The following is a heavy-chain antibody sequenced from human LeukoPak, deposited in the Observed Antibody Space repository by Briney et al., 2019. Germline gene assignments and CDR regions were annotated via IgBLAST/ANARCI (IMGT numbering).Heavy chain of an antibody. CDR1: GGSISSYY. J-gene: IGHJ4*02. D-gene: IGHD6-19*01. CDR3: ARSGGYSSPQNY. V-gene: IGHV4-59*01. Sequence: SETLSLTCTVSGGSISSYYWSWIRQPPGKGLEWIGYIYSSGSTKYNSSLKSRVTISVDTSKNQFSLKLSSVIAADTAVYYCARSGGYSSPQNYWGQGTLVTVSS. CDR2: IYSSGST.